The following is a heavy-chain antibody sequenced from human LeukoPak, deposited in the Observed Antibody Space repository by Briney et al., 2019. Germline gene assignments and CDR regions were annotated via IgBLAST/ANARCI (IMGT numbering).Heavy chain of an antibody. CDR3: AKARSMDV. V-gene: IGHV3-43D*04. J-gene: IGHJ6*03. Sequence: PGGSLRLSCAASGFTFDDYAMHWVRQAPGKGLEWVSLISWDGGSTYYADSVKGRFTISRDNSKNSLYLQMNSLRAEDTAVYYCAKARSMDVWGKGTTVTVSS. CDR1: GFTFDDYA. CDR2: ISWDGGST.